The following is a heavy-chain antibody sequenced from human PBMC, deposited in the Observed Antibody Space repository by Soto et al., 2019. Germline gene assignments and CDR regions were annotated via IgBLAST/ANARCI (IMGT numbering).Heavy chain of an antibody. J-gene: IGHJ4*02. Sequence: TGGSLRLSCTASGFTFTYYAFSWVRQAPGKGLEWVSAISANGQGIYYADSVRGRFTIPRDNSKNTVFLHMDSLRAEDTAVYYCAKDRDYPRDQFHYWGQGTLVTVSS. D-gene: IGHD2-2*01. V-gene: IGHV3-23*01. CDR2: ISANGQGI. CDR1: GFTFTYYA. CDR3: AKDRDYPRDQFHY.